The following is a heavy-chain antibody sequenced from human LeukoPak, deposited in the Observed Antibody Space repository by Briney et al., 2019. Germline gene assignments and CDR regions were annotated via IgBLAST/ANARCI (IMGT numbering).Heavy chain of an antibody. CDR2: INPNSGGT. CDR1: GYTFTGYY. V-gene: IGHV1-2*02. J-gene: IGHJ6*02. Sequence: GASVKVSCKASGYTFTGYYMHWVRQAPGQGLEWMGWINPNSGGTNYAQKFQGSVTMTRDMSISTAYMELTNLRPDDTAVYYCARDHCSSANCYEYHYHGMDVWGQGATVTVSS. CDR3: ARDHCSSANCYEYHYHGMDV. D-gene: IGHD2-2*01.